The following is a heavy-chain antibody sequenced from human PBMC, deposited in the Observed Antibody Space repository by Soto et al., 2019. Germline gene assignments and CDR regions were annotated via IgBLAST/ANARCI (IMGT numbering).Heavy chain of an antibody. D-gene: IGHD7-27*01. Sequence: PGGSLRLSCAASGFTFSSYWMHWVRQAPGKGLVWVSRINSDASSTNYADSMKGRFTVSRDNAKNTLYLQMNSLRAEDTAVYYCARDPALGLFDYWGQGTLVTVSS. J-gene: IGHJ4*02. V-gene: IGHV3-74*01. CDR1: GFTFSSYW. CDR2: INSDASST. CDR3: ARDPALGLFDY.